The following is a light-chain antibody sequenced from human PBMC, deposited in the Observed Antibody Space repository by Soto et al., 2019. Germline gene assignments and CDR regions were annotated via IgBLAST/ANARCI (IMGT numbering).Light chain of an antibody. V-gene: IGKV3-20*01. J-gene: IGKJ3*01. CDR3: QQYGSLLFT. CDR1: QSVRSSY. Sequence: EIVLTQSPGTLSLSPGERATLSCRASQSVRSSYLAWYQQKPGQAPRLLIYGASSRATGIPDRFSVSGSGTDFNLTISRLEPEDFAVYYCQQYGSLLFTFGPGTKVDIK. CDR2: GAS.